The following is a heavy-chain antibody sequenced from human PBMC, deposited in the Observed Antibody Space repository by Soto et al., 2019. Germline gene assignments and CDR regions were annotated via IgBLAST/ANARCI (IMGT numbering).Heavy chain of an antibody. CDR3: ARSGSGWILTDIYYYFDY. V-gene: IGHV4-59*01. CDR1: GGSISSYY. D-gene: IGHD6-19*01. Sequence: SETLSLTCTVSGGSISSYYWSWIRQPPGKGLEWIGYIYYSGSTNYNPSLKSRVTISVDTSKNQFSLKLSSVTAADTAVYYCARSGSGWILTDIYYYFDYWGQGTLVTVSS. CDR2: IYYSGST. J-gene: IGHJ4*02.